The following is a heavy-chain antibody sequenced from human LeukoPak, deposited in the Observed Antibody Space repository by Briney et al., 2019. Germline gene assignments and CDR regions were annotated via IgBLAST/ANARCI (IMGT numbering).Heavy chain of an antibody. V-gene: IGHV3-23*01. D-gene: IGHD5-12*01. Sequence: GESLRLSCAASGVTSTNYAMNWVRQAPGKGLEWVSILIGSSGSTDYADSVKGRFTISRDTSKNTLFLQMNSLRAEDTAIYYCAKGAYDYIEMGYFDSWGQGTLVTVSS. CDR3: AKGAYDYIEMGYFDS. CDR1: GVTSTNYA. CDR2: LIGSSGST. J-gene: IGHJ4*02.